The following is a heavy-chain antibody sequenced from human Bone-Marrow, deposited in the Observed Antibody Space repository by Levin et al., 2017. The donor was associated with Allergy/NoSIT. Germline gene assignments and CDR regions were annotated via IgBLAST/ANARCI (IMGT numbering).Heavy chain of an antibody. Sequence: GGSLRLSCVVSGFNFNNFWMHWVRQAPGKGLVWVSRINTAGSSTSYAESVKGRFTISRDNAKNTLYLQMNSLRGEDTAVYYCARDQRGNYYDSSGFDYWGQGTPVTVSS. J-gene: IGHJ4*02. D-gene: IGHD3-22*01. CDR1: GFNFNNFW. CDR2: INTAGSST. V-gene: IGHV3-74*01. CDR3: ARDQRGNYYDSSGFDY.